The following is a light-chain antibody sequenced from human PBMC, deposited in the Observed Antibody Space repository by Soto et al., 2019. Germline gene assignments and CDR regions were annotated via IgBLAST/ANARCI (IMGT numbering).Light chain of an antibody. V-gene: IGKV3-20*01. CDR3: QQYGRSWT. CDR1: QSVSSN. CDR2: GAS. J-gene: IGKJ1*01. Sequence: EIVMTQSPATLSLSPGERATLSCRASQSVSSNLAWYQQKPGQAPRLLIYGASTRATGIADRFSGGGSGTDFTLTISRLEPEDFAVYHCQQYGRSWTFGQGTKVDIK.